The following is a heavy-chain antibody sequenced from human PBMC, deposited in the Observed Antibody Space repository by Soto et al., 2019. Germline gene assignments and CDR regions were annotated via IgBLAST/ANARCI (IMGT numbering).Heavy chain of an antibody. Sequence: GGSLRLSCAASGFTFSRYGMNLVRHAPGKGLEWVSGIDKSGGVTYYADSVKGRFTISRDNSKNTLYVQMNSLKVGDTAVYYCAKSGLSDYYGMDVWGQGTAVTVSS. D-gene: IGHD3-16*01. CDR1: GFTFSRYG. V-gene: IGHV3-23*01. J-gene: IGHJ6*02. CDR3: AKSGLSDYYGMDV. CDR2: IDKSGGVT.